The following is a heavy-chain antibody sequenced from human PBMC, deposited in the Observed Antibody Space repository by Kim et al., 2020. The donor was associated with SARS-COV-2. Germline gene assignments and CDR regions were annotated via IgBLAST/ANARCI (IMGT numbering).Heavy chain of an antibody. D-gene: IGHD1-1*01. CDR2: IKSKSHGATI. V-gene: IGHV3-15*01. CDR3: TTVTWRAEHDY. J-gene: IGHJ4*02. CDR1: GFTFSNAW. Sequence: GGSLRLSCEASGFTFSNAWMSWVRQAPGKGLEWIGRIKSKSHGATIDYAAPIKGRFTISRDDSKTTMYLSLQMNSLKIEDTGVYYCTTVTWRAEHDYWGQGSLVTVSS.